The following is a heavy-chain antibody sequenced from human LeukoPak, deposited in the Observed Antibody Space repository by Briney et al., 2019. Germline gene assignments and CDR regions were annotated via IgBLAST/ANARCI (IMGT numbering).Heavy chain of an antibody. CDR1: GFTFSNAW. J-gene: IGHJ1*01. V-gene: IGHV3-33*08. D-gene: IGHD4-17*01. Sequence: PGGSLRLSCAASGFTFSNAWMNWVRQAPGKGLEWVAVIWYDGSNKYYADSVKGRFTISRDNSKNTLYLQMNSLRAEDTAVYYCARAPDYGDLRYFQHWGQGTLVTVSS. CDR2: IWYDGSNK. CDR3: ARAPDYGDLRYFQH.